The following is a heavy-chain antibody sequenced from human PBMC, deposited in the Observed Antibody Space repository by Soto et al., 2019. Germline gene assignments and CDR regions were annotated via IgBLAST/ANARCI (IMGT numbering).Heavy chain of an antibody. Sequence: QVQLVESGGGVVQPGRSLRLSCVASGFSFSNYAMHWVRQAPGKGLEWVAVISYDGSNKYYADSVKGRFTISRDNSKNTLYLQMNNLRTEDTAVYYCATVRGYRQDFDAFDIWGQGTMVTASS. CDR2: ISYDGSNK. D-gene: IGHD3-16*02. V-gene: IGHV3-30-3*01. J-gene: IGHJ3*02. CDR1: GFSFSNYA. CDR3: ATVRGYRQDFDAFDI.